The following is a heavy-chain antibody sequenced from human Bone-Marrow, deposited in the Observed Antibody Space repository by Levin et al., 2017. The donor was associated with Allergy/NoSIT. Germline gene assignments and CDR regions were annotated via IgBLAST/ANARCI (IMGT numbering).Heavy chain of an antibody. Sequence: PSETLSLTCTLSGGSISSGFYYWSWIRQPAGKGLEWIGRIYASGSTNYNPSLQSRVTMSVDTSKNQFSLTLNSVTAADSGVYYCARDRYHYYYLDLWGNGTTVTVS. CDR1: GGSISSGFYY. CDR2: IYASGST. CDR3: ARDRYHYYYLDL. J-gene: IGHJ6*03. V-gene: IGHV4-61*02. D-gene: IGHD2-2*01.